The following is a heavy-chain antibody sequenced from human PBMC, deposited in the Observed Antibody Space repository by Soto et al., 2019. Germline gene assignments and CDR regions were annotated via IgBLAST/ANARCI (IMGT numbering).Heavy chain of an antibody. CDR3: ARPRGTGSSAFDI. CDR1: GFTFSSYW. V-gene: IGHV3-74*01. J-gene: IGHJ3*02. D-gene: IGHD1-1*01. CDR2: INTDGSRT. Sequence: EVQLVESGGDLVQSGGSLRLSCAASGFTFSSYWMHWVRQAPGKGLVGVSRINTDGSRTDYAGSVKGRFTISRDNAKNTLYLQMNSLRAEDTAVYYCARPRGTGSSAFDIWGQGTMVTVSS.